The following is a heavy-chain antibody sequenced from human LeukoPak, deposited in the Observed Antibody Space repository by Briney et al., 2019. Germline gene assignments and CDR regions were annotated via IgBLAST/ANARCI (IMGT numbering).Heavy chain of an antibody. CDR1: GYTFTSYY. CDR2: INPSGGST. Sequence: ASVKVSCKASGYTFTSYYMHWVRQAPGQGLEWMGIINPSGGSTSYAQKFQGRVTMTRDTSTSTAYMELSSLRSEDTAVYYCARSGTGYSSGLAPAYAFDIWGQGTMVTVSS. V-gene: IGHV1-46*01. J-gene: IGHJ3*02. CDR3: ARSGTGYSSGLAPAYAFDI. D-gene: IGHD6-19*01.